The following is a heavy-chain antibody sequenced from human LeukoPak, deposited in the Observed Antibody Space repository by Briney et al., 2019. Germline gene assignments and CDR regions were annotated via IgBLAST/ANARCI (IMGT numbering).Heavy chain of an antibody. J-gene: IGHJ5*02. V-gene: IGHV4-4*07. D-gene: IGHD3-22*01. CDR3: ARGESSGFLPSNWFDP. Sequence: SETLSLTCTVSGGSISSYYWSWIRQPAGKGLEWIGRIYTSGSTNYNPSLKSRVTMSVDTSKNQFSLKLSSVTAADTAVYYCARGESSGFLPSNWFDPWGQGTLVTVSS. CDR1: GGSISSYY. CDR2: IYTSGST.